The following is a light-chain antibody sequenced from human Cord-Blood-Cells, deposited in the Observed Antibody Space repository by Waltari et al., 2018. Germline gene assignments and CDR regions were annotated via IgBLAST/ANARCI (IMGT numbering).Light chain of an antibody. CDR2: GAS. Sequence: EIVLTQSPGTLSLSPGDRATLSCRASQSVSSSYLAWYQQKPGQAPRLLIYGASSRATGIPDRFSGSGSGTDFTLTISRLEPEDFAVYYCQQYGSSHFTFGPGTKVDIK. J-gene: IGKJ3*01. CDR1: QSVSSSY. CDR3: QQYGSSHFT. V-gene: IGKV3-20*01.